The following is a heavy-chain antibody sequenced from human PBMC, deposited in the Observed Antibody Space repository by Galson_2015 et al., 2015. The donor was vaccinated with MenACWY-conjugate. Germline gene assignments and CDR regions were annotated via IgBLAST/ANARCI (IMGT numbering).Heavy chain of an antibody. V-gene: IGHV3-48*04. Sequence: SLRLSCAASGFTFNSYSMNWVRQAPGKGLEWVSYISSSSSTIYYADSVKGRFTISRDNAKNSLYLQMNSLRAEDTAVYYCARDARVGDTRTPGHGGQGSLVAVSS. CDR2: ISSSSSTI. D-gene: IGHD1-26*01. J-gene: IGHJ4*02. CDR1: GFTFNSYS. CDR3: ARDARVGDTRTPGH.